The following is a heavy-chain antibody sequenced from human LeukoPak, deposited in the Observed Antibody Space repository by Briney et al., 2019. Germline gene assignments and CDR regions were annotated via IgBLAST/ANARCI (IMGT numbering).Heavy chain of an antibody. CDR1: GYRFTSYW. V-gene: IGHV5-51*01. J-gene: IGHJ6*03. Sequence: GESLKICCQGSGYRFTSYWIGWVRQMPGKGLGWRGIIYLGDSDTRYSPSFEGQVTISADKSISTAYLQWSSLKASDTAMYYCARQSLSYYYGSGSYRHYYYYYMDVWGKGTTVTVSS. D-gene: IGHD3-10*01. CDR2: IYLGDSDT. CDR3: ARQSLSYYYGSGSYRHYYYYYMDV.